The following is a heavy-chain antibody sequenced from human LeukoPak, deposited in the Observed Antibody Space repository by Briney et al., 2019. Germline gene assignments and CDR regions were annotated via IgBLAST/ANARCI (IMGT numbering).Heavy chain of an antibody. V-gene: IGHV4-39*07. CDR3: ARDSYDFWSGWRMKRYYYYYMDV. D-gene: IGHD3-3*01. J-gene: IGHJ6*03. Sequence: SETLSLTCTVSGGSISSSSYYWGWIRQPPGKGLEWIGSIYYSGSTYYNPSLKSRVTISVDTSKNQFSLKLSPVTAADTAVYYCARDSYDFWSGWRMKRYYYYYMDVWGKGTTVTVSS. CDR2: IYYSGST. CDR1: GGSISSSSYY.